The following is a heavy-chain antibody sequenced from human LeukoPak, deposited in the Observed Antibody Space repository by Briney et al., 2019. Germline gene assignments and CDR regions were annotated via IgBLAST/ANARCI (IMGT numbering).Heavy chain of an antibody. CDR3: AKHGTYYYDSSGPY. J-gene: IGHJ4*02. CDR1: GFTFSSYA. CDR2: ISGSGGST. Sequence: WGSLRLSCAASGFTFSSYAMRWVRQAPGKGLEWVSAISGSGGSTYYADSVKGRFTISRDNSKNTLYLQMNSLRAEDTAVYYCAKHGTYYYDSSGPYWGQGTLVTVSS. V-gene: IGHV3-23*01. D-gene: IGHD3-22*01.